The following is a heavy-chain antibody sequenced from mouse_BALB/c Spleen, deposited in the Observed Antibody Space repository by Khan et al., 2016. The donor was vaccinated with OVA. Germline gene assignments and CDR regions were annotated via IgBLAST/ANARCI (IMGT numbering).Heavy chain of an antibody. CDR1: GYTFTDYV. D-gene: IGHD1-1*01. V-gene: IGHV1-77*01. CDR2: IYPGSGST. CDR3: ARSYDGAWFAY. Sequence: QVQLQQSGPELVKPGASVKMSCKVSGYTFTDYVISWVKQRTGQGLEWIGEIYPGSGSTYYNEKFKGKATLTAEKSSKTVNMQVSSLTSEDSAFCFFARSYDGAWFAYWGQGTLVTVSA. J-gene: IGHJ3*01.